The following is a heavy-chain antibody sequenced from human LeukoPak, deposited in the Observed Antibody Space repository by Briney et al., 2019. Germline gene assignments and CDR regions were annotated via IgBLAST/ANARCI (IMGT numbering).Heavy chain of an antibody. CDR3: ATRKGNYMDV. CDR2: IRSDGRNK. CDR1: GLTFSTYD. D-gene: IGHD6-13*01. V-gene: IGHV3-30*02. J-gene: IGHJ6*03. Sequence: GGSLRLSCAASGLTFSTYDIHWVRQAPGKGPEWVALIRSDGRNKYYGDSVKGRFTISRDNSKNTLYLQMNSLTVEDSAVYYCATRKGNYMDVWGKGTTVTVSS.